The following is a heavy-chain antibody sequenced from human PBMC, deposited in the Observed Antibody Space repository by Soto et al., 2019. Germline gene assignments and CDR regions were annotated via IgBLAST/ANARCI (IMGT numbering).Heavy chain of an antibody. CDR2: INIVGGNT. J-gene: IGHJ4*02. CDR1: GFTFSNYA. V-gene: IGHV3-23*01. CDR3: TKNYYLVS. Sequence: VQLLESGGGLVQPGGSLRLSCAASGFTFSNYAMSWVRQAPGKALEWVSSINIVGGNTNYADSVRGRFTMSRDDSKNTVFLQMNSLRGEDTAIYYCTKNYYLVSWGQGTLVTVSS.